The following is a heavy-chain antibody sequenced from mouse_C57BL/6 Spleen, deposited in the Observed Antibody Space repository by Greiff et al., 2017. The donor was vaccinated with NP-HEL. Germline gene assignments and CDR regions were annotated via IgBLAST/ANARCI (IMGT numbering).Heavy chain of an antibody. D-gene: IGHD2-5*01. J-gene: IGHJ1*03. V-gene: IGHV5-12*01. CDR2: ISNGGGST. CDR1: GFTFSDYY. CDR3: ARLSKGDWYFDV. Sequence: EVMLVESGGGLVQPGGSLKLSCAASGFTFSDYYMYWVRQTPEKRLEWVAYISNGGGSTYYPDTVKGRFTISRDNAKNTLYLQMSRLKSEDTAMYYCARLSKGDWYFDVWGTGTTVTVSS.